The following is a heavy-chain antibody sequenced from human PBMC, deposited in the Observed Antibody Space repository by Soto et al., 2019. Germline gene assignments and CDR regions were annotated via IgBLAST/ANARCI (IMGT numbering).Heavy chain of an antibody. CDR1: GGCISIYY. J-gene: IGHJ6*02. D-gene: IGHD2-2*02. V-gene: IGHV4-4*07. CDR2: IYTSGST. CDR3: ASGLRYCSSTSCYTGWMDV. Sequence: PSETLSLTCTVSGGCISIYYWSWIRQPAGKGLEWIGRIYTSGSTNYNPSLKSRVTMSVDTSKNQFSLKLSSVTAADTAVYYCASGLRYCSSTSCYTGWMDVWGQGTTVTVSS.